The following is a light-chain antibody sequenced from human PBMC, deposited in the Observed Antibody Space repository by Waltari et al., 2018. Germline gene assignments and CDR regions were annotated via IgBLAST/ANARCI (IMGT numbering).Light chain of an antibody. Sequence: QSALTQPASVSGSPGQSITISCTGASAAFYKYVCWYQHHPGKAPKLMLYDVSNRPSGVSSRFSGSKSGTTASLTISGLQAEDEADYYCTVKRGSNTVVFGGGTKLTVL. V-gene: IGLV2-14*03. CDR3: TVKRGSNTVV. CDR2: DVS. CDR1: SAAFYKY. J-gene: IGLJ2*01.